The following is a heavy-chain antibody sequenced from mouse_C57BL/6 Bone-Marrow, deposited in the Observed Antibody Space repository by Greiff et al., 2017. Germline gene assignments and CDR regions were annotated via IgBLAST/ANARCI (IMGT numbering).Heavy chain of an antibody. CDR2: IDPSDSYT. CDR3: ARRYDYDFDY. V-gene: IGHV1-59*01. Sequence: VKLQQPGAELVRPGTSVKLSCKASGYTFTSYWMHWVKQRPGQGLEWIGVIDPSDSYTNYNQKFKGKATLTVDTSSSTAYMQLSSLTSEDSAVYYCARRYDYDFDYWGQGTTLTVSS. CDR1: GYTFTSYW. J-gene: IGHJ2*01. D-gene: IGHD2-4*01.